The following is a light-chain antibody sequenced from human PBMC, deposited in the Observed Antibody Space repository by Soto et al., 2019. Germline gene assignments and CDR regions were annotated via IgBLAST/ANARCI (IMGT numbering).Light chain of an antibody. Sequence: QSALTQPASVSGSPGQSITISCTGTSSDVGAYNYVSWYQQHPGKAPKLMIYDVNIRPSGVSNRFSGSKSGNTASLTISGLQDEDEADYYCTSWTTSTTMKFGGGTQLTVL. J-gene: IGLJ2*01. V-gene: IGLV2-14*01. CDR1: SSDVGAYNY. CDR2: DVN. CDR3: TSWTTSTTMK.